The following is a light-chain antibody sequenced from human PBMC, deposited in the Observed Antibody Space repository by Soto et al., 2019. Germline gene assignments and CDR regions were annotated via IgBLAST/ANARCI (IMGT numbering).Light chain of an antibody. CDR2: EVT. Sequence: QSVLTQPASVSGSPGQSITIYCTGTSSDVGGYNYVSWYQQHPGKAPKLLIHEVTTRPSGVSNRFSGSKSGNTASLTISGRQAEDEADDYCSSYRSMSTLVFGSGTKATVL. V-gene: IGLV2-14*01. CDR1: SSDVGGYNY. J-gene: IGLJ1*01. CDR3: SSYRSMSTLV.